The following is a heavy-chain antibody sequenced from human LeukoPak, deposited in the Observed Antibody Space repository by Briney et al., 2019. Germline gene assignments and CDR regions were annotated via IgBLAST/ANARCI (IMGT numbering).Heavy chain of an antibody. CDR2: IYYSGNT. J-gene: IGHJ4*02. D-gene: IGHD2-15*01. Sequence: SSETLSLTCTVSGGSITSYYWSWIRQPPGKGLEWIGYIYYSGNTNYNPSLESRVTISIDTSKNQFSLKLTSVTAADTAVYYCAREQYGLLLDYWGQGTLVTVSS. CDR1: GGSITSYY. CDR3: AREQYGLLLDY. V-gene: IGHV4-59*01.